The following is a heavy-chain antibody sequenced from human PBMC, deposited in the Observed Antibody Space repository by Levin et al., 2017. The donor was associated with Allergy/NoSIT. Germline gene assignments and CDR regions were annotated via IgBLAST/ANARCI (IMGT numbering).Heavy chain of an antibody. Sequence: SCAASGFTFSDYFMNWIRQTPDKGLEWVSNIDTSSSFTDYADSVKGRFTISRDNTKNLLFLQMDSLRAEDTAVYFCASGGGASDYWGQGTLVTVSS. CDR1: GFTFSDYF. J-gene: IGHJ4*02. CDR3: ASGGGASDY. CDR2: IDTSSSFT. D-gene: IGHD2-21*01. V-gene: IGHV3-11*03.